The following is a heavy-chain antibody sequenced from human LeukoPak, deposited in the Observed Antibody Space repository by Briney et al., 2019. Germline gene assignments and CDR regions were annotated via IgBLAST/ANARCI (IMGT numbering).Heavy chain of an antibody. J-gene: IGHJ5*02. CDR1: GGSFSGYY. CDR2: INHSGST. D-gene: IGHD3-22*01. V-gene: IGHV4-34*01. Sequence: SETLSLTCAVYGGSFSGYYWSWIRQPPGKGLEWIGEINHSGSTYYNPSLKSRVTISVDTSKNQFSLKLSSVTAADTAVYYCARHSDSSGYWGWFDPWGQGTLVTVSS. CDR3: ARHSDSSGYWGWFDP.